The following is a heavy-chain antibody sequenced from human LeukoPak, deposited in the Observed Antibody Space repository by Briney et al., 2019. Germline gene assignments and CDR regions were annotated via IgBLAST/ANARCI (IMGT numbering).Heavy chain of an antibody. V-gene: IGHV1-18*01. J-gene: IGHJ4*02. Sequence: EASVKVSCKASGYTFTSYGISWVRQAPGQGLEWMGWISAYNGNTNYAQKLQGRVTMTTDTSTSTAYMELRGLRSDDTAVYYCARDSGTYYDFWSGYWHTDYWGQGTLVTVSS. CDR2: ISAYNGNT. D-gene: IGHD3-3*01. CDR1: GYTFTSYG. CDR3: ARDSGTYYDFWSGYWHTDY.